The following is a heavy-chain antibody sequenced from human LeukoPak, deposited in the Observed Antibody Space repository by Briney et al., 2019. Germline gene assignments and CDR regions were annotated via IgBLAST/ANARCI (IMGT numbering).Heavy chain of an antibody. CDR3: ARERGDRDTFDI. Sequence: ASVKVSCKASGYTFTSYGIHWVRQAPGQGLDWMGWINTNTGNPTYAQGFTGRSVFSLETSVSTSYLQVTSLKAEDTAVYYCARERGDRDTFDIWGQGTMVTVSS. V-gene: IGHV7-4-1*02. J-gene: IGHJ3*02. CDR1: GYTFTSYG. D-gene: IGHD7-27*01. CDR2: INTNTGNP.